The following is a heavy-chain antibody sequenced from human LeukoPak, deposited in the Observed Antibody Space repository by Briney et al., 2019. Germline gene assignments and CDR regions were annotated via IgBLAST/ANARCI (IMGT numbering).Heavy chain of an antibody. D-gene: IGHD6-25*01. CDR2: IYYSGST. Sequence: PSETLSLTCTVSGGSISSYYWSWIRQPPGKGLEWIGYIYYSGSTNYNPSLKSRVTISLDTSKKQFSLKLRSVTAADTAVYYCGRDSRAAAPDYWGQGTLVTVSS. CDR1: GGSISSYY. V-gene: IGHV4-59*01. CDR3: GRDSRAAAPDY. J-gene: IGHJ4*02.